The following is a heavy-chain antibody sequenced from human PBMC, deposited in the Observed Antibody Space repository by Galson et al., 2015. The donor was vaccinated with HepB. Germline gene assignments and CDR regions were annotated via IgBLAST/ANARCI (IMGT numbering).Heavy chain of an antibody. Sequence: SVKVSCKAPGYTFTNYGISWVRQAPGQGLEWIGWTSAYNGNTNYAQKVQDRVIMTTDTSTRTAYMELRSLRFDDTAVYYCARDETGGSGWFRVLDHWGQGTLVTVSS. CDR2: TSAYNGNT. V-gene: IGHV1-18*01. CDR3: ARDETGGSGWFRVLDH. J-gene: IGHJ4*02. CDR1: GYTFTNYG. D-gene: IGHD6-13*01.